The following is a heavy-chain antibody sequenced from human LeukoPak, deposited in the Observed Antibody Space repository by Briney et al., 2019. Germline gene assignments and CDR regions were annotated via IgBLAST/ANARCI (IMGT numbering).Heavy chain of an antibody. D-gene: IGHD3-10*01. CDR1: GFILNDYG. CDR2: ISYDGSNK. J-gene: IGHJ4*02. V-gene: IGHV3-30*19. Sequence: GGSLRLSCAASGFILNDYGMHWVRQAPGKGLEWVAVISYDGSNKYYADSVKGRFTISRDNSKNTLYLQMNSLRAEDTAVYYCARGFDAGAFDYWGQGTLVTVSS. CDR3: ARGFDAGAFDY.